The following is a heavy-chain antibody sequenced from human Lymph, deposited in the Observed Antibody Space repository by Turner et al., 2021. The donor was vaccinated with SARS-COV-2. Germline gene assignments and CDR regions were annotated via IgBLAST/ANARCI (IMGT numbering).Heavy chain of an antibody. Sequence: EVQLLESGGGLVQPGGSLRIYCAASGFTFSSYAMSGVRQAPGKVLEWVSIISVSGGSTYYADSVKGRFTISRDNSKNTLYLQMNSLRAEDTAVYYCAKGVRGVIIPEAFDIWGQGTMVTISS. D-gene: IGHD3-10*01. J-gene: IGHJ3*02. CDR2: ISVSGGST. V-gene: IGHV3-23*01. CDR3: AKGVRGVIIPEAFDI. CDR1: GFTFSSYA.